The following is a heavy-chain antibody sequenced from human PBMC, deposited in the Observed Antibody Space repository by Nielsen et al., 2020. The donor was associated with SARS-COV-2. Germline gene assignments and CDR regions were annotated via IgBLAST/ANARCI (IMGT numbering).Heavy chain of an antibody. J-gene: IGHJ4*02. CDR2: FDPEDGET. Sequence: ASVKVSCKVSGYSLTEISFHWVRQAPGKGLEWMGGFDPEDGETISAQKFQDRISMTEDTSTDTAYMELRSLRSEDTAVYYCASSGPIYFYDSRGYFRFDYWGQGTLVTVSS. CDR1: GYSLTEIS. CDR3: ASSGPIYFYDSRGYFRFDY. V-gene: IGHV1-24*01. D-gene: IGHD3-22*01.